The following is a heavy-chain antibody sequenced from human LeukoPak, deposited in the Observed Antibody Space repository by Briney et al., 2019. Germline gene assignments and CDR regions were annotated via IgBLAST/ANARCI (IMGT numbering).Heavy chain of an antibody. CDR2: IYYSGTT. CDR3: ARHGGAAAAIDY. D-gene: IGHD6-13*01. CDR1: GGFVSSSSYY. V-gene: IGHV4-39*01. Sequence: SETLSLTCTVSGGFVSSSSYYWGWIRQPPGKGLEWIGSIYYSGTTYYIPSLKSRIIISVDTSKNQFSLKLNSVTAADTAVYYCARHGGAAAAIDYWGQGTLVTVSS. J-gene: IGHJ4*02.